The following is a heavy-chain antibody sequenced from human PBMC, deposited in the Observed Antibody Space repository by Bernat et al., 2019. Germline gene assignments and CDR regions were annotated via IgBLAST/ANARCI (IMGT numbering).Heavy chain of an antibody. CDR2: FDPEDGET. D-gene: IGHD2-8*02. Sequence: QVQLVQSGAEVKKPGASVKVSCKVSGYTLTELSMHWVRQAPGKGLEWMGGFDPEDGETIYAQKFQGRVTMTEDTSTDTAYMALSSLRSEDTAVYYCATDPGGYCTGGVCPRFDYWGQGTLVTVSS. CDR1: GYTLTELS. V-gene: IGHV1-24*01. CDR3: ATDPGGYCTGGVCPRFDY. J-gene: IGHJ4*02.